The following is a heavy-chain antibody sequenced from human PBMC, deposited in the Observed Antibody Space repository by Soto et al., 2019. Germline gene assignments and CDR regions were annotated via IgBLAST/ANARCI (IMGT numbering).Heavy chain of an antibody. CDR1: GGSISSGGYY. CDR3: ATSAGSSGWYISGYDY. V-gene: IGHV4-31*03. Sequence: SETLSLTCTVSGGSISSGGYYWSWIRQHPGKGLEWIGYIYYSGSTYYNPSLKSRVTISVDTSKNQFSLKLSSVTAADTAVYYCATSAGSSGWYISGYDYWGQGTLVTVPQ. J-gene: IGHJ4*02. D-gene: IGHD6-19*01. CDR2: IYYSGST.